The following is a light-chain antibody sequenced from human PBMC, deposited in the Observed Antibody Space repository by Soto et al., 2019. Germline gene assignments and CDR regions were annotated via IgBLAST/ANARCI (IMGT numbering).Light chain of an antibody. Sequence: QSALTQPPSASGSPGQSVTISCTGTSSDIGYYDYVSWYQQHPGKAPKLMIYEVNNRPSGVPDRFSGSRSGNTASLTVSGLQADDEASYYCSSHAGRNKYVIFGGGTKLTVL. CDR2: EVN. J-gene: IGLJ2*01. V-gene: IGLV2-8*01. CDR1: SSDIGYYDY. CDR3: SSHAGRNKYVI.